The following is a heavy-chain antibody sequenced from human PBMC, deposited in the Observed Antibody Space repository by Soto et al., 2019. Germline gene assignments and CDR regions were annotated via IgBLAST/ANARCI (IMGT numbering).Heavy chain of an antibody. V-gene: IGHV1-8*01. CDR1: GYTFTSYD. Sequence: QVQLVQSGAEVKKPGASVKVSCKASGYTFTSYDINWVRQATGQGLEWMGWMNPNSGNTGYEQKFQGRVTMTRNTSISTAYMELSSLRSEDTAVYYCARGRGCSSTSCYIWFDPWGQGTLVTVSS. D-gene: IGHD2-2*02. J-gene: IGHJ5*02. CDR3: ARGRGCSSTSCYIWFDP. CDR2: MNPNSGNT.